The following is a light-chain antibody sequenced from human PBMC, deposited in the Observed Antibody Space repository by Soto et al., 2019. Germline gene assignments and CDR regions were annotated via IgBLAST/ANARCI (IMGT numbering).Light chain of an antibody. V-gene: IGKV2-24*01. CDR2: KIS. CDR1: QSLVHRDGNTY. J-gene: IGKJ1*01. Sequence: VMTPTPLSSPVTLGQPASISCRSSQSLVHRDGNTYLSWLQQRPGQPPRILIYKISTRFSGVPDRFSGSGAVTEFTLEISRVEADDVGVYYCMQLTEFPWTFGQGTKVEI. CDR3: MQLTEFPWT.